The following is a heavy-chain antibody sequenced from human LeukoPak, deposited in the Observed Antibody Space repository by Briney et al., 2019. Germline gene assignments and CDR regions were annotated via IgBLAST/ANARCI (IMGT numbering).Heavy chain of an antibody. CDR3: EREWFGESN. D-gene: IGHD3-10*01. V-gene: IGHV3-30*04. CDR2: ISYDGTKT. J-gene: IGHJ4*02. CDR1: GFTFSSSN. Sequence: GGSLRLSCAPSGFTFSSSNMHWVRQSPGRGLEWVALISYDGTKTYYGESVKGRFTVSRDNSKNMLFVQMNSLSAEDTAIYYCEREWFGESNWGQGARVTVSS.